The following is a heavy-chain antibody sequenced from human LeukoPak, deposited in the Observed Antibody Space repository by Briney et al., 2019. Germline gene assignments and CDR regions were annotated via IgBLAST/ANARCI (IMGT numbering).Heavy chain of an antibody. Sequence: GKSLRLSCAASGFTFSSYSMNWVRQAPGKGLEWVSFISTSSSYIHYADSVKGRFTISRDNAKKSLYLEMNSLRAEDTAVYYCATVVDTAMVLYGAFDIWGQGTMVTVSS. CDR3: ATVVDTAMVLYGAFDI. D-gene: IGHD5-18*01. CDR2: ISTSSSYI. V-gene: IGHV3-21*01. CDR1: GFTFSSYS. J-gene: IGHJ3*02.